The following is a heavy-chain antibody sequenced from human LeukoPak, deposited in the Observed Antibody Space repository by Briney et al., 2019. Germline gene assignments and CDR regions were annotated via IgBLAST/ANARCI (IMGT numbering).Heavy chain of an antibody. J-gene: IGHJ4*02. D-gene: IGHD1-14*01. V-gene: IGHV3-23*01. Sequence: GGSLRLSCAASGFNFSDYAMTWVRQAPGKGLEWVSSISGSGSRTYYTESAKGRFTISRDNSKNTLYLQMNSLRADETAIYYCASRPRADIGPLDFWGQGTLVTVSS. CDR1: GFNFSDYA. CDR2: ISGSGSRT. CDR3: ASRPRADIGPLDF.